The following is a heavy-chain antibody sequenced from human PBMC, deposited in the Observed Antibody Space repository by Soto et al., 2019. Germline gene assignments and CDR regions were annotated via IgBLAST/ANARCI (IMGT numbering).Heavy chain of an antibody. CDR3: VRTSLVVAAATREDY. J-gene: IGHJ4*02. Sequence: EVQLVESGGGLVQPGESLRLSCAASGFTFSSYWMHWVRQAPGKGLVWVSRINSDGSSTSYAGSVKGRFTISRDNAKTTPCLQLNSLQAADAAVYYGVRTSLVVAAATREDYWGQGTLVTVSS. CDR2: INSDGSST. CDR1: GFTFSSYW. D-gene: IGHD2-15*01. V-gene: IGHV3-74*01.